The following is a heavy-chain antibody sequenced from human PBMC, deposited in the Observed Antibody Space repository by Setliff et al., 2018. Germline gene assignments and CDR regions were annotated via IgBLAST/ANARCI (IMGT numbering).Heavy chain of an antibody. CDR3: ARDLGHGGDSDY. D-gene: IGHD2-21*02. Sequence: PSETLSLTCAVSGYSISSGYYWGWIRQPPGKGLEWIGSIYHSGSINYNPSLKSRLTISRDTSKNQVSLKSNSVTATDTAVYYCARDLGHGGDSDYWGQGILVTVSS. V-gene: IGHV4-38-2*02. CDR2: IYHSGSI. CDR1: GYSISSGYY. J-gene: IGHJ4*02.